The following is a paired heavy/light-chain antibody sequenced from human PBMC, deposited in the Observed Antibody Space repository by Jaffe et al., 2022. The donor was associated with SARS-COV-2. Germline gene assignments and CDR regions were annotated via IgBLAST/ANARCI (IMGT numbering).Heavy chain of an antibody. CDR3: ARDPVDGYSHYDY. Sequence: QVQLQESGPGLVKPSQTLSLTCTVSGGSFSSGSYHWSWIRQPAGKGLEWIGRFRAGRGTHYNPSVKSRVTIFLDTSKNQFSLIMNSVTAADTAVYYCARDPVDGYSHYDYWGQGTLVTVSS. J-gene: IGHJ4*02. CDR2: FRAGRGT. CDR1: GGSFSSGSYH. D-gene: IGHD6-25*01. V-gene: IGHV4-61*02.
Light chain of an antibody. CDR3: QQYDDSPLYT. Sequence: EVVLTQSPGTLSLSPGERATLSCRASQTVKSNYLVWYQQKPGQAPRLLIYGTSKRATGVPDRFSGSGSGTDFTLAISRLEPEDFAVYYCQQYDDSPLYTFGQGTKLEIK. CDR1: QTVKSNY. J-gene: IGKJ2*01. CDR2: GTS. V-gene: IGKV3-20*01.